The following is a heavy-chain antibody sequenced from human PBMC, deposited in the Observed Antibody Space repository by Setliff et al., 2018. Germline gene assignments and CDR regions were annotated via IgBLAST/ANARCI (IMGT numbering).Heavy chain of an antibody. CDR3: ARARNAAARLFDS. CDR1: GFSINSGTHY. CDR2: INHTGST. D-gene: IGHD6-6*01. V-gene: IGHV4-39*07. Sequence: SETLSLTCTVSGFSINSGTHYWTWIRQSPGKGLEWIGEINHTGSTKYNPSLKSRLTISVDTSKNQFSLNLRSVTAADTAVYYCARARNAAARLFDSWGQGTLVTVSS. J-gene: IGHJ4*02.